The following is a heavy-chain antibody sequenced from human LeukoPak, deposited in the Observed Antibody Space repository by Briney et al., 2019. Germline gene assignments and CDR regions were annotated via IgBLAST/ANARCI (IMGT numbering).Heavy chain of an antibody. CDR2: IKPDGSEK. V-gene: IGHV3-7*01. D-gene: IGHD2-2*01. Sequence: GGSLRLSCAASGFSFRNYWMSWVRQPPGKGPEWVAHIKPDGSEKNYVDSVKGRFTLFRDDAKNSVYLQMNSLRVEDTAVYYCARPNPPGGYCSSTSCLTHGAFDIWGQGTMVTVSS. CDR1: GFSFRNYW. CDR3: ARPNPPGGYCSSTSCLTHGAFDI. J-gene: IGHJ3*02.